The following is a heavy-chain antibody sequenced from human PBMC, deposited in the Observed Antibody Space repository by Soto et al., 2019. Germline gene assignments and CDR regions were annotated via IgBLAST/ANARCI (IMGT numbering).Heavy chain of an antibody. Sequence: GGSLRLSCAASGFTFSSYSMNWVRQTPGKGLEWVSSISSSSSYIYYPDSVKGRFTISRDNAKNSLYLQMNSLRAEDTAVYYCAREIYDFWSRSMDVWGKGTTVTVSS. J-gene: IGHJ6*03. V-gene: IGHV3-21*01. CDR2: ISSSSSYI. CDR1: GFTFSSYS. D-gene: IGHD3-3*01. CDR3: AREIYDFWSRSMDV.